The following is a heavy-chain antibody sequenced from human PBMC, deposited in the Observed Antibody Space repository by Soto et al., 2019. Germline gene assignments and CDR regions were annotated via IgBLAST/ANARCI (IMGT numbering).Heavy chain of an antibody. Sequence: GGSLRLSCAASGFTFSSYGMHWVRQAPGKGLEWVAVIWYDGSNKYYADSVKGRFTISRDNSKNTLYLQMNSLRAEDTAVYYCARELVMDIVVVTANYYGMDVWGQGTTVTVSS. D-gene: IGHD2-21*02. CDR1: GFTFSSYG. CDR3: ARELVMDIVVVTANYYGMDV. V-gene: IGHV3-33*01. J-gene: IGHJ6*02. CDR2: IWYDGSNK.